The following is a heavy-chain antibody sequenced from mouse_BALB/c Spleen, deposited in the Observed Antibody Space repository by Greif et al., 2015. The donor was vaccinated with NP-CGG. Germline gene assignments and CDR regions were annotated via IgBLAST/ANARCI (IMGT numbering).Heavy chain of an antibody. D-gene: IGHD2-14*01. Sequence: VQLQQSGPGLVQPSQSLSITCTVSGFSLTSYGVHWVRQSPGKGLEWLGVIWRGGSTDYNAAFISRLSISKDNSKSQVFFKMNSLQANDTAIYYCARAYYRYDWYFDVWGAGTTVTVSS. CDR1: GFSLTSYG. J-gene: IGHJ1*01. CDR2: IWRGGST. CDR3: ARAYYRYDWYFDV. V-gene: IGHV2-2*02.